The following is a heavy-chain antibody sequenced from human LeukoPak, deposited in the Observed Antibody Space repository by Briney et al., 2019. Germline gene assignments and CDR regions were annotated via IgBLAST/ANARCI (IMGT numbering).Heavy chain of an antibody. V-gene: IGHV3-23*01. D-gene: IGHD3-22*01. CDR1: GFTFSNSA. CDR2: ITNNDGTT. Sequence: GGSLRLSCAASGFTFSNSAMNWVRQAPGKVLEWVSGITNNDGTTYYADSVKGRFTISRDNSKKTLYLQMNSLRAEDTALYYCARRGDSDTSVYSLQYWGQGALVTVSS. CDR3: ARRGDSDTSVYSLQY. J-gene: IGHJ4*02.